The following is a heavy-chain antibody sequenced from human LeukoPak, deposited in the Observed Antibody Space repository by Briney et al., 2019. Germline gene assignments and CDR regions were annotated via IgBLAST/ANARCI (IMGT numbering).Heavy chain of an antibody. Sequence: GALRLSCAASGFTFSSYTINWARQAPGKGLEWVSLIWPGGSPTYYAESVKGRFTISRDNSKNIVYLQMYSLRAEDTAIYYCAKDQRPDSGYDIDSWGQGTLVTVSS. D-gene: IGHD5-12*01. V-gene: IGHV3-23*01. CDR2: IWPGGSPT. CDR3: AKDQRPDSGYDIDS. J-gene: IGHJ4*02. CDR1: GFTFSSYT.